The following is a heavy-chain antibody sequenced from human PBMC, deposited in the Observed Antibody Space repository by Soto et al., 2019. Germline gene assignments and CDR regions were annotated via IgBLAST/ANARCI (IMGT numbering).Heavy chain of an antibody. CDR1: GYTFTGYY. D-gene: IGHD6-6*01. Sequence: QVQLVQSGAEVKKPGASVKVSCKASGYTFTGYYMHWVRQAPGQGLEWMGGIIPIFGTANYAQKFQGRVTITADESTSTAYMELSSLRSEDTAVYYCARDLSEYSSSSPLVGYWGQGTLVTVSS. CDR2: IIPIFGTA. CDR3: ARDLSEYSSSSPLVGY. V-gene: IGHV1-69*01. J-gene: IGHJ4*02.